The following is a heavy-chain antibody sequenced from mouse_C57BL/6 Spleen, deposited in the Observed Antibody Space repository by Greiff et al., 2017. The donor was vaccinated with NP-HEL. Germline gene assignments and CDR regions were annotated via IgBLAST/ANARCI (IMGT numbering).Heavy chain of an antibody. J-gene: IGHJ4*01. CDR3: ARYIRGIPD. CDR1: GFTFTDYY. CDR2: IRNKANGYTT. V-gene: IGHV7-3*01. Sequence: EVQRVESGGGLVQPGGSLSLSCAASGFTFTDYYMSWVRQPPGKALEWLGFIRNKANGYTTEYSASVKGRFTISRDNSQSILYLQMNALRAEDSATYYCARYIRGIPDWGQGTSVTVSS.